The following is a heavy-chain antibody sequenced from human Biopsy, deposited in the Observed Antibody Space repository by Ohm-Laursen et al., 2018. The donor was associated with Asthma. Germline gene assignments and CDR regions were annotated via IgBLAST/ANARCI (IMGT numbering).Heavy chain of an antibody. CDR1: GYTFNSAG. J-gene: IGHJ6*02. V-gene: IGHV1-18*01. Sequence: ALVKVSCKTSGYTFNSAGITWVRQASGQGLEWMGWISVYNGNTKVAQKLQDRVTMITDTSTSTAYMELRSLRSDDTAVYFCARAVDYSHYYGVDIWGQGTTVTVS. D-gene: IGHD3-10*01. CDR3: ARAVDYSHYYGVDI. CDR2: ISVYNGNT.